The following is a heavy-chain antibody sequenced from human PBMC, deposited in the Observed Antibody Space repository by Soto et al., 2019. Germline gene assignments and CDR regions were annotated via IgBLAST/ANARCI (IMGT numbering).Heavy chain of an antibody. V-gene: IGHV3-74*01. CDR2: INGGGSSA. CDR1: GFSFSIFW. J-gene: IGHJ4*02. D-gene: IGHD5-12*01. Sequence: EVQLVESGGDLVQPGGSLRLSCAASGFSFSIFWMHWVRQAPGKGLVWVSSINGGGSSADYADSVKGRFTFSRDNAKNTVYLQMNSLRAEETAVYYCTRGGGYSGYDPFDYWGQGTLVTGSS. CDR3: TRGGGYSGYDPFDY.